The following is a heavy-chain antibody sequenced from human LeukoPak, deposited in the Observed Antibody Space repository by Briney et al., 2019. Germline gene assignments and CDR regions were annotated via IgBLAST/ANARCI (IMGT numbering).Heavy chain of an antibody. CDR3: AIIGYFDY. CDR2: IYSGGST. J-gene: IGHJ4*02. CDR1: GFTFCSNY. Sequence: GGSLRLSCAASGFTFCSNYMSWVRQAPGKGLEWVSVIYSGGSTYYADSVKGRFTISRDNAKNSLYLQMNSLRAEDTAVYYCAIIGYFDYWGQGTLVTVSS. V-gene: IGHV3-66*01.